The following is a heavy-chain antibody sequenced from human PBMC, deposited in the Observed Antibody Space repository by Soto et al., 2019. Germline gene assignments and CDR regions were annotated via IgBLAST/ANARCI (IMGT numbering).Heavy chain of an antibody. Sequence: PGGSLRLSCAASGFTFSSYGMHWVRQAPGKGLEWVAVISYDGSNKYYADSVKGRFTISRYNSKNTLYLQMNSLRAEDTAVYYCAKFGTGYVYFDYWGQGTLVTVSS. V-gene: IGHV3-30*18. CDR1: GFTFSSYG. D-gene: IGHD2-15*01. CDR2: ISYDGSNK. J-gene: IGHJ4*02. CDR3: AKFGTGYVYFDY.